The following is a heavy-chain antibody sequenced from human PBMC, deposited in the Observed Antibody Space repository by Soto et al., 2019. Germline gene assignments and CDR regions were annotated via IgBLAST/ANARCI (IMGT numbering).Heavy chain of an antibody. J-gene: IGHJ4*02. Sequence: SETLSLTCTVSGGSVSSGSYYWSWIRQPPGKGLEWIGYIYYSGSTNYNPSLKSRVTISVDTSKNQFSLKLSSVPAADTAVYYCARVSRDDQNWGPDYWGQGTLVTVSS. D-gene: IGHD7-27*01. CDR1: GGSVSSGSYY. CDR3: ARVSRDDQNWGPDY. V-gene: IGHV4-61*01. CDR2: IYYSGST.